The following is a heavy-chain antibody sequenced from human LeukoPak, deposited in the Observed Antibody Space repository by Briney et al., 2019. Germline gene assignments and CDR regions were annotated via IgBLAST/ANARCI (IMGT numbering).Heavy chain of an antibody. CDR3: ARRNYDFWSGYYGGGMDV. D-gene: IGHD3-3*01. J-gene: IGHJ6*02. V-gene: IGHV1-69*13. CDR2: IIPTFGTA. Sequence: SVKVSCKASGGTFSSYAISRVRQAPGQGLEWMGGIIPTFGTANYAQKFQGRVTITADESTSTAYMELSSLRSEDTAVYYCARRNYDFWSGYYGGGMDVWGQGTTVTVSS. CDR1: GGTFSSYA.